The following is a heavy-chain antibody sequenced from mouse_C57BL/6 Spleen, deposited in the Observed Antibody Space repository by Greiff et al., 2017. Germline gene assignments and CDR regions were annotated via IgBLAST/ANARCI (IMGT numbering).Heavy chain of an antibody. J-gene: IGHJ2*01. Sequence: VQLQQSGPGLVKPSQSLSLTCSVTGYSITSGYYWNWIRQFPGNKLEWMGYISYDGSNNYNPSLKNRISITRDTSKNQFFLKLNSVTTEDTATYYCARERFYYDYDYFDYWGQGTTLTVSS. CDR1: GYSITSGYY. CDR3: ARERFYYDYDYFDY. V-gene: IGHV3-6*01. D-gene: IGHD2-4*01. CDR2: ISYDGSN.